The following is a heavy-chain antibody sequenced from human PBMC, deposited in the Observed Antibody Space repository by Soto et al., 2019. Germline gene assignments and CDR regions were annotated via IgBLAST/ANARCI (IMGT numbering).Heavy chain of an antibody. V-gene: IGHV3-73*01. J-gene: IGHJ3*02. CDR2: IRSKANSYAT. D-gene: IGHD3-9*01. CDR1: GFTFSGSA. CDR3: TRELFGYFDRSNAFDI. Sequence: GGSLRLSCAASGFTFSGSAMHWVRQASGKGLEWVGRIRSKANSYATAYAASVKGRFTISRDDSMNTAYLQMNSLKTEDTAVYYCTRELFGYFDRSNAFDIWGQGTMVTVSS.